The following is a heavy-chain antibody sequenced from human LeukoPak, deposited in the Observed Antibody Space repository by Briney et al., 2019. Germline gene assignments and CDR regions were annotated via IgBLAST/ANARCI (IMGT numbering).Heavy chain of an antibody. D-gene: IGHD6-6*01. Sequence: GESLKISCKGSGYSFTSYWIGWVRQMPGKGLEWMGIIYPGDSDTRYSPSFQGQVTISADKSISTAYLQWSSLKASDTAMYYCATHSSSSDYYYYGMDVWGQGTTVTVPS. J-gene: IGHJ6*02. CDR3: ATHSSSSDYYYYGMDV. CDR1: GYSFTSYW. V-gene: IGHV5-51*01. CDR2: IYPGDSDT.